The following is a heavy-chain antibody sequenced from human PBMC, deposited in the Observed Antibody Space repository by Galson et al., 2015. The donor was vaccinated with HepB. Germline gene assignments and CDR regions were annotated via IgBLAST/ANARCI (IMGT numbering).Heavy chain of an antibody. CDR1: GGSISSYY. CDR2: IYTSGST. D-gene: IGHD1-26*01. Sequence: LSLTCTVSGGSISSYYWSWIRRPAGKGLEWIGRIYTSGSTNYNPSLKSRVTMSVDTSKNQFSLKLSSVTAADTAVYYCARDRVGAKGDHDAFDIWGQGTMVTVSS. CDR3: ARDRVGAKGDHDAFDI. V-gene: IGHV4-4*07. J-gene: IGHJ3*02.